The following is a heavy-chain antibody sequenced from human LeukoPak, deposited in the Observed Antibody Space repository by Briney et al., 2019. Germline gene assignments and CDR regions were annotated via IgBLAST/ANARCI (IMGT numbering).Heavy chain of an antibody. J-gene: IGHJ5*02. D-gene: IGHD3-22*01. CDR3: ARGSYYYGSSGYSKWFHP. Sequence: SGTLSLTCTVSGGSISSYYWSWIRQPPGKGLEWVGFIYYSGSTNYNPPLKSRVTIPVDPSKNQYSLKLSAVTAADTAVYYCARGSYYYGSSGYSKWFHPWGQGTLVTVSS. CDR1: GGSISSYY. V-gene: IGHV4-59*01. CDR2: IYYSGST.